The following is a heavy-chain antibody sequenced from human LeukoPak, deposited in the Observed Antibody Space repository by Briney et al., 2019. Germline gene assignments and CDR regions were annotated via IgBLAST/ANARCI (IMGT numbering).Heavy chain of an antibody. CDR3: ARHQYCSGGSCYQPNFDY. CDR2: IYYSGST. J-gene: IGHJ4*02. Sequence: KPSETLSLTCTVSGVSISSSGYYWGWIRQPPGKGLEWIGSIYYSGSTYYNPSLKSRVTISIDTSKNQFSLKLSSVTAADTAVYYCARHQYCSGGSCYQPNFDYWGQGTLVTVSS. CDR1: GVSISSSGYY. D-gene: IGHD2-15*01. V-gene: IGHV4-39*01.